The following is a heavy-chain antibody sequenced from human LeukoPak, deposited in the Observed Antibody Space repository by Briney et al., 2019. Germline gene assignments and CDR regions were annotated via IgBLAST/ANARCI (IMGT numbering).Heavy chain of an antibody. Sequence: VASVKVSCKLSGYTLTEVSMHWVRQAPGKGLEWMGRFDPEDGETLSAQRFQGRLTMTEDTSADTAYMELSSLTSDDTALYYCATGTVSSSWLGIFDFWGQGTLVTVSS. CDR3: ATGTVSSSWLGIFDF. J-gene: IGHJ4*02. CDR1: GYTLTEVS. CDR2: FDPEDGET. D-gene: IGHD6-13*01. V-gene: IGHV1-24*01.